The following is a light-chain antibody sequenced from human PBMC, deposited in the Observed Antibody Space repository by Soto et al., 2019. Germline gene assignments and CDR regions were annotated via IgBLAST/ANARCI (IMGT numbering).Light chain of an antibody. CDR2: DVS. V-gene: IGLV2-14*03. CDR1: SSDVGGYSY. Sequence: QSVLTQPASVSGSPGQSITISCTGTSSDVGGYSYVSWYQQLPGKAPKLMIYDVSNRPSGVSNRFSGSKSGNTASLTIFGLQAEDEADYYCSSYTSSTTYVFGTGTKVTVL. CDR3: SSYTSSTTYV. J-gene: IGLJ1*01.